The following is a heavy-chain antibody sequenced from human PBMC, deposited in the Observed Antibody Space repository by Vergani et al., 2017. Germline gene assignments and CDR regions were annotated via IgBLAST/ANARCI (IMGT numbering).Heavy chain of an antibody. J-gene: IGHJ6*02. CDR1: GFTFSSYA. CDR2: ISSNGGST. CDR3: ARGIESYYDFWSGYSGGYYGMDV. Sequence: EVQLVESGGGLVQPGGSLRLSCSASGFTFSSYAMHWVRQAPGKGLEYVSAISSNGGSTYYADSVKGRFTISRDNSKNTLYLQMSSLRAEDTAVYYWARGIESYYDFWSGYSGGYYGMDVWGQGTTVTVSS. V-gene: IGHV3-64D*06. D-gene: IGHD3-3*01.